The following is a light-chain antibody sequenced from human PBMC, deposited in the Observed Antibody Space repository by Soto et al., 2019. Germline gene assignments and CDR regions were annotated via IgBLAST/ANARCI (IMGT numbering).Light chain of an antibody. Sequence: EIVLTQXPGTXSXXXXXXAXXSXMASQSVSSNLAWYQQKPGQAPRLLIYGASTRATGIPARFSGSGSVTEFTLTISSLQSEDFAVYYCQQYNNWPLTFGGGTKVDIK. CDR3: QQYNNWPLT. CDR2: GAS. CDR1: QSVSSN. V-gene: IGKV3-15*01. J-gene: IGKJ4*01.